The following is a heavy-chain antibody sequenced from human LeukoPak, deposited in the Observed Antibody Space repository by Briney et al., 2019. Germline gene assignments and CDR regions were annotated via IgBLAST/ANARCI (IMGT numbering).Heavy chain of an antibody. CDR2: IRSKAYGGTI. CDR3: SRNAYYDFCCFDY. J-gene: IGHJ4*02. D-gene: IGHD3-3*01. CDR1: GFTFSSYA. Sequence: QSGGSLRLSCAASGFTFSSYAMSWFRQAPGKGLEWVAFIRSKAYGGTIEYAASVRGRFTISTDDSKSIAYLQMDSLKTEDTAMYYCSRNAYYDFCCFDYWGQGTLATVSS. V-gene: IGHV3-49*03.